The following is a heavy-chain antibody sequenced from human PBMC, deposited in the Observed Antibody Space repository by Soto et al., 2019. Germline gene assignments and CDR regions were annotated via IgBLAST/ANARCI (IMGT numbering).Heavy chain of an antibody. Sequence: PSESLSLTCAVYGGSFSGYYWSWIRQPPGKGLEWIGEINHSGSTNYNPSLKSRVTISVDTSKNQFSLKLSSVTAADTAVYYCXRXSSVTPYDYWGQGTLVTVSS. CDR3: XRXSSVTPYDY. CDR2: INHSGST. CDR1: GGSFSGYY. J-gene: IGHJ4*02. D-gene: IGHD2-21*02. V-gene: IGHV4-34*01.